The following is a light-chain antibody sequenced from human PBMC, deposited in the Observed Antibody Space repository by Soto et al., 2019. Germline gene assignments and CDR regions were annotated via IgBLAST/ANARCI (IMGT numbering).Light chain of an antibody. CDR2: EGS. Sequence: QSVLTQPASVSGSPGQSITISCTGTSSDVGSYNLVSWYQQHPGKASKLMIYEGSKRPSGVSNRFSGSKSGNTASLTISGLQAEDEADYYCCSYAGSSTFFYVFGTGTQLTVL. CDR1: SSDVGSYNL. J-gene: IGLJ1*01. V-gene: IGLV2-23*03. CDR3: CSYAGSSTFFYV.